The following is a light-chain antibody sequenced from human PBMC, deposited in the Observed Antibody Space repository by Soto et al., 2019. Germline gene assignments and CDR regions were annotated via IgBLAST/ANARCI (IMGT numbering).Light chain of an antibody. J-gene: IGKJ2*01. CDR2: KAS. CDR3: QQYNSYPYT. Sequence: DIQMTQSPSILSASVGDGVTIACRASQSVTLWLTWYQQKPGKAPKFLLYKASTLESGVPSRFSGNGSETDFTLTISSLQPDDIGTYYCQQYNSYPYTFGQGTKLEIK. V-gene: IGKV1-5*03. CDR1: QSVTLW.